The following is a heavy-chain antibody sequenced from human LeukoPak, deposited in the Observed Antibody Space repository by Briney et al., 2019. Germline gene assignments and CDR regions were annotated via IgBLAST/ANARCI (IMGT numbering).Heavy chain of an antibody. CDR3: ARAYCSAGSCYLDY. CDR2: INYNGGST. CDR1: GFTFRSYA. D-gene: IGHD2-15*01. Sequence: PGGSLILSCAASGFTFRSYAMHWVRQAPGKGLEYVSAINYNGGSTYYADSVKGRFTVSRDSSKNTLYLQMGNVRAEDMAVYYCARAYCSAGSCYLDYWGQGTLVTVSS. J-gene: IGHJ4*02. V-gene: IGHV3-64*02.